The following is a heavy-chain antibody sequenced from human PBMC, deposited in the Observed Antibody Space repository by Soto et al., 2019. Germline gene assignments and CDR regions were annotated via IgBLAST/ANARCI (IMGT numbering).Heavy chain of an antibody. V-gene: IGHV1-69*13. D-gene: IGHD6-19*01. J-gene: IGHJ6*02. CDR3: SKEPYSSGWHRHCYCGMDV. Sequence: SVKVSCKASGGTFSNYAFSWVRQAPGQGLEWMGGNNPIFGTPNYAQKFKGRLTIIADESASTVYMELSSLRSDDTAVYYCSKEPYSSGWHRHCYCGMDVWGQGTTVTVS. CDR2: NNPIFGTP. CDR1: GGTFSNYA.